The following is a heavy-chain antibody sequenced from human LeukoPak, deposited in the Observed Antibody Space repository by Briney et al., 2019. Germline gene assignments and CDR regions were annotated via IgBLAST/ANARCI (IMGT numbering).Heavy chain of an antibody. CDR2: ISYDGTNK. D-gene: IGHD2-2*01. J-gene: IGHJ4*02. V-gene: IGHV3-30*18. Sequence: PGGSLRLSCAASGFTFSSYGMHWVRQAPGKGLEWVAVISYDGTNKYYPDSVKGRFTISRDSSKNTLYLQMNSLRAEDTAVYYCAKGLGVPAAGAPEGFDYWGQGTLVTVSS. CDR1: GFTFSSYG. CDR3: AKGLGVPAAGAPEGFDY.